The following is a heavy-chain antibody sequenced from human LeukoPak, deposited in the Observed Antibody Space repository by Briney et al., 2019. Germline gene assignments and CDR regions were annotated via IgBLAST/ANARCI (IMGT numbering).Heavy chain of an antibody. CDR3: ANTLNIVVVPAAMRPGY. Sequence: GGSLRLSCAASGFTFSSYGMHWVRQAPGKGLEWVAVISYDGSNKYYADSVKGRFTISRDNSKNTLYLQMNSLRAEDTAVYYCANTLNIVVVPAAMRPGYWGQGTLVTVSS. D-gene: IGHD2-2*01. CDR1: GFTFSSYG. V-gene: IGHV3-30*18. CDR2: ISYDGSNK. J-gene: IGHJ4*02.